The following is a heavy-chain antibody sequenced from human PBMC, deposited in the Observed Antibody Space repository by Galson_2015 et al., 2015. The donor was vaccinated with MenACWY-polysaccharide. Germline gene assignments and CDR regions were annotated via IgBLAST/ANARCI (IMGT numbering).Heavy chain of an antibody. V-gene: IGHV4-39*07. CDR1: GGSISSSSYY. D-gene: IGHD2-21*02. CDR2: IYYSGST. Sequence: SETLSLTCTVSGGSISSSSYYWGWIRQPPGKGLEWIGSIYYSGSTYYNPSLKSRVTISVDTSKNQFSLKLSSVTAADTAVYYCAREGWEHIVVVTAGYWGQGTLVTVSS. J-gene: IGHJ4*02. CDR3: AREGWEHIVVVTAGY.